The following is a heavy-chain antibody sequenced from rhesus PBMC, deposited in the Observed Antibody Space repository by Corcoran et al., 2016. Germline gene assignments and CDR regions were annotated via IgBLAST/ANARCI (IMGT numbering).Heavy chain of an antibody. J-gene: IGHJ4*01. CDR3: ARRGYSNYGNYFDY. CDR1: GFTFSDYY. Sequence: EVQLVESGGGLAKPGGSLRLSCAASGFTFSDYYMDWVRQAAGKGLEWVSRIINDGGRPWYAASVKDRFTISSENAKNTLYLQMNSLRAEDTAVDYCARRGYSNYGNYFDYWGQGVLVTVSS. CDR2: IINDGGRP. D-gene: IGHD4-23*01. V-gene: IGHV3-178*01.